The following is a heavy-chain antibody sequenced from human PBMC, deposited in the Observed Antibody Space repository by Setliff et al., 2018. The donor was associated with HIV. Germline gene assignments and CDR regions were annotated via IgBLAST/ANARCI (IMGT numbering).Heavy chain of an antibody. Sequence: ASVKVSCKPSGYTFTTYGLSWVRQAPGQGLEWMGWISTNSGSPTYAQAFTGRFVFSVDTSVTTAYLEISSLKAEDTAIYYCARALYGDYGGDVNWLDPWGQGTLVTVSS. CDR1: GYTFTTYG. CDR2: ISTNSGSP. D-gene: IGHD4-17*01. J-gene: IGHJ5*02. CDR3: ARALYGDYGGDVNWLDP. V-gene: IGHV7-4-1*02.